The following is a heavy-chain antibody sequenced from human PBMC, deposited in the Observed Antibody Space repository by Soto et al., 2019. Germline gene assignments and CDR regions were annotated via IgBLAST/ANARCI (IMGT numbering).Heavy chain of an antibody. CDR1: GGSFSGYY. D-gene: IGHD3-22*01. J-gene: IGHJ5*02. CDR3: ARGHRGGLLLRSLGLDP. V-gene: IGHV4-34*01. CDR2: INHSGST. Sequence: QVQLQQWGAGLLKPSETLSLTCAVYGGSFSGYYWSWIRQPPGKGLEWIGEINHSGSTNYNPSLKSRVTISVDTSKNQFSLKLSSVTAADTAVYYCARGHRGGLLLRSLGLDPWGQGTLVTVSS.